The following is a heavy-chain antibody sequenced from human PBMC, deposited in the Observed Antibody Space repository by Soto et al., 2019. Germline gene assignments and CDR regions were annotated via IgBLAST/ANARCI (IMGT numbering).Heavy chain of an antibody. V-gene: IGHV3-11*01. Sequence: GGSLRLSCAVSGFTFSDYYMSWIRQAPGKWLEWVSYISSSGRTIIYANSVKGQFTFSKDNANISLYLHMNTLRAEDTAVYYCATTPPHYASGSYYRPLYAMDFWGQGXTVTVSS. CDR3: ATTPPHYASGSYYRPLYAMDF. CDR2: ISSSGRTI. D-gene: IGHD3-10*01. J-gene: IGHJ6*02. CDR1: GFTFSDYY.